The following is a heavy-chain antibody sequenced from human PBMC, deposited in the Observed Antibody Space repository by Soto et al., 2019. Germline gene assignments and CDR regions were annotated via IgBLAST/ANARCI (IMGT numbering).Heavy chain of an antibody. CDR1: GGSISSGHW. CDR3: ARGGVSYSSGRDNWFDP. Sequence: QVQLQESGPGLVKPSGTLSLTCAVSGGSISSGHWWSWVRQSPGKGLEWIGEIYHSGTTNYTPPLKSRVTISVDKSKNQFSLKLSSVTAADTAIYYCARGGVSYSSGRDNWFDPWGQGTLVTVSS. J-gene: IGHJ5*02. V-gene: IGHV4-4*02. CDR2: IYHSGTT. D-gene: IGHD6-19*01.